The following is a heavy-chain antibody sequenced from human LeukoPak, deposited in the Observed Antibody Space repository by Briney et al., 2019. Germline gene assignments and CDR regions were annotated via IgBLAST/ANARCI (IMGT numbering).Heavy chain of an antibody. J-gene: IGHJ3*02. CDR2: INHSGST. V-gene: IGHV4-34*01. Sequence: SETLSLTCAVYGGSFSGYYWSWIRQPPGKGLEWIGEINHSGSTNYNPSPKSRVTISVDTSKNQFSLKLSSVTAADTAVYYCARGLKVTQYDAFDIWGQGTMVTVSS. CDR3: ARGLKVTQYDAFDI. CDR1: GGSFSGYY. D-gene: IGHD2-21*02.